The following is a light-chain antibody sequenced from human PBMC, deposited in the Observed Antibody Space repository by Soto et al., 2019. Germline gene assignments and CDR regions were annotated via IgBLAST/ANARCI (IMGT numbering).Light chain of an antibody. J-gene: IGKJ1*01. CDR3: QQYGSSPT. CDR1: QSVSSSY. CDR2: GAS. Sequence: ENVLKQSPGTLSLSPWERATLSCRASQSVSSSYLAWYQQRPGQAPRLLIYGASSRAPGIPDRLSGSGSGTDFTLTISRLEPEDFAVYFCQQYGSSPTFGQGTKVDIK. V-gene: IGKV3-20*01.